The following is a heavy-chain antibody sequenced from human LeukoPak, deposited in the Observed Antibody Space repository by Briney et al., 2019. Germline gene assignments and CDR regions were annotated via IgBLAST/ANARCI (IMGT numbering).Heavy chain of an antibody. J-gene: IGHJ5*02. V-gene: IGHV1-2*02. CDR2: INPNSGGT. CDR3: ARDARVGYCSSTSCYNWFDP. CDR1: GYTFTGYY. Sequence: ASVKVSCKASGYTFTGYYIHWVRQAPGQGLEWMGWINPNSGGTNYAQKFQGRVTMTRDTSTSTVYMELSSLRSEDTAVYYCARDARVGYCSSTSCYNWFDPWGQGTLVTVSS. D-gene: IGHD2-2*01.